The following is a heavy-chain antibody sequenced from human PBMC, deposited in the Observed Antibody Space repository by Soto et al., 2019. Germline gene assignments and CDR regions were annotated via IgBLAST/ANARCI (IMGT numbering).Heavy chain of an antibody. D-gene: IGHD6-19*01. CDR2: ISDYNGDT. J-gene: IGHJ1*01. Sequence: QVQLVQSGAEVKKPGASVKVSCKASGYTFTNYGISWVRQAPGQGLEWMGWISDYNGDTNYTPELQGRVTMTADTSTSTAYMDLRNLRSDDAAVYYCARAGITVSETIYYRDWGQGTLLIVSS. CDR3: ARAGITVSETIYYRD. V-gene: IGHV1-18*01. CDR1: GYTFTNYG.